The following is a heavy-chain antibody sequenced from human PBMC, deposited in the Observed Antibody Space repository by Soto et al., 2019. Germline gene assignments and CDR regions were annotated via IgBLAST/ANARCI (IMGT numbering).Heavy chain of an antibody. CDR2: IWYDGSHK. CDR3: ARPRYSGDDPDALEI. D-gene: IGHD5-12*01. CDR1: GFTFSSYR. J-gene: IGHJ3*02. V-gene: IGHV3-33*01. Sequence: QVQLVESGGAVVQPGTSLRLSCTASGFTFSSYRMHWVRQAPGKGLEWVAIIWYDGSHKFYVDSVKGRFAVSRDNSKNTVYLQMNNLTGEDTAVYYCARPRYSGDDPDALEIWGRGTLVTISS.